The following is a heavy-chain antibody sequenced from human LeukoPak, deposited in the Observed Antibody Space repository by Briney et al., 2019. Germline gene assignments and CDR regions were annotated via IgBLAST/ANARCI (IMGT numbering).Heavy chain of an antibody. CDR3: ANSPQWLASPYYFDY. Sequence: GSLRLSCAASGFTFSSYAMSWVRQAPGKGLEWVSAISGSGGSTYYADSVKGRFTISRDNSKNTLYLQMNSLRAEDTAVYYCANSPQWLASPYYFDYWGQGTLVTVSS. D-gene: IGHD6-19*01. V-gene: IGHV3-23*01. CDR1: GFTFSSYA. CDR2: ISGSGGST. J-gene: IGHJ4*02.